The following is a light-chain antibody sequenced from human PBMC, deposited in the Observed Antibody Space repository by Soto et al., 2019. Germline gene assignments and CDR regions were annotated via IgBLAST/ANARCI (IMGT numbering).Light chain of an antibody. V-gene: IGLV3-21*02. CDR3: QVWDTTTTHRV. CDR2: DDS. Sequence: SYELTQPPSVSLAPGQTARITCGGNNIESKSVHWYQQKPGQAPVLVVYDDSDQPSGIPERFSGSSSGNTATLTISRVEAGDEADYFCQVWDTTTTHRVFGGGTKLTVL. J-gene: IGLJ2*01. CDR1: NIESKS.